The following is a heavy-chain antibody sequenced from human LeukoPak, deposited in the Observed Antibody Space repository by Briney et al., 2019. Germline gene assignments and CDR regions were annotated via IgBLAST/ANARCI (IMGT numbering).Heavy chain of an antibody. CDR3: ARDGYSGSDAL. CDR1: GGSLSTYY. CDR2: IYHSGST. V-gene: IGHV4-59*01. D-gene: IGHD5-12*01. J-gene: IGHJ4*02. Sequence: PSETLSLTCTVSGGSLSTYYWSWLRQPPGKGLEWIGYIYHSGSTKYNPSLKSRVTISVDTSQNQFSLKLSSVTAADTAVYYCARDGYSGSDALWGQGTLVTVSS.